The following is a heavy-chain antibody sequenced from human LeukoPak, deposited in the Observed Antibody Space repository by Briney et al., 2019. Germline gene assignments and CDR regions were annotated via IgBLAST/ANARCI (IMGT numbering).Heavy chain of an antibody. CDR2: TYYRSKWYN. CDR3: AREIVGHDAFDI. Sequence: SQTLSLTCAISGDSVSSNSAAWNWLRQSPSRGLEWLGRTYYRSKWYNDYAVCVKSRITINPDTSKNQFYLQLNSVTPEDTAVYYCAREIVGHDAFDIWGQATMVTVSS. D-gene: IGHD3-22*01. J-gene: IGHJ3*02. CDR1: GDSVSSNSAA. V-gene: IGHV6-1*01.